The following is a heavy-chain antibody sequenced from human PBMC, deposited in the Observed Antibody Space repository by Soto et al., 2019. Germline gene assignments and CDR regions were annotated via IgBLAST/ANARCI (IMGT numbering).Heavy chain of an antibody. J-gene: IGHJ5*02. V-gene: IGHV3-33*01. CDR1: GFTFSGYG. CDR3: AXDLNPPIRLRKSNWFDP. D-gene: IGHD1-1*01. CDR2: IWYDGSNK. Sequence: GGSLRLSCAASGFTFSGYGMHWVRQAPGKGLEWVAVIWYDGSNKYYADSVKGRFTISRDNSKNTLYLQMNSLRAEDTAVYYCAXDLNPPIRLRKSNWFDPWGQGTLVTVSS.